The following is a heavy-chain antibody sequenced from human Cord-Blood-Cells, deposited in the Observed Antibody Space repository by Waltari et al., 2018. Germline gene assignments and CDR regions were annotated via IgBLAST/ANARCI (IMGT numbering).Heavy chain of an antibody. CDR1: GFTVSSNY. CDR3: AGTREGRDSLDYSFDY. CDR2: IYSGGST. D-gene: IGHD3-16*01. V-gene: IGHV3-53*01. J-gene: IGHJ4*02. Sequence: EVQLVESGGGLIQPGGSLRLSCAASGFTVSSNYMSWVRQAPGKGLEWVSVIYSGGSTYYADSLKGRFTISRDNSKNTLYLQMNSLRAEDTAVYYCAGTREGRDSLDYSFDYWGQGTLVTVSS.